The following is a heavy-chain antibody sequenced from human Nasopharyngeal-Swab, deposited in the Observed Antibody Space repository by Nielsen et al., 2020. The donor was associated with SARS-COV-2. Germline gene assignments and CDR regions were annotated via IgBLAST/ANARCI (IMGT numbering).Heavy chain of an antibody. CDR3: AKDISSGWKPAYYFDY. J-gene: IGHJ4*02. V-gene: IGHV3-9*01. CDR1: GFTFDDYA. Sequence: GGSLRLSCAASGFTFDDYAMHWVRQAPGQGLEWVSGISWNSGSIGYADSVKGRFTISRDNAKNSLYLQMNSLRAEDTALYYCAKDISSGWKPAYYFDYWGQGTLVTVSS. CDR2: ISWNSGSI. D-gene: IGHD6-19*01.